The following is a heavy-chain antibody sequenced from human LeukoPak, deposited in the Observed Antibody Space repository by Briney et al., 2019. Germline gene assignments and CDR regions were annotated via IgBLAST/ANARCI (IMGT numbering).Heavy chain of an antibody. Sequence: GGSLRLSCAASGFTFSSYGVHWVRQAPGKGLEWVAVISYDGSNKYYADSVKGRFTISRDNSKNTLYLQMNSLRAEDTAVYYCAKQGGSLDYWGQGTLVTVSS. D-gene: IGHD1-26*01. CDR3: AKQGGSLDY. J-gene: IGHJ4*02. V-gene: IGHV3-30*18. CDR2: ISYDGSNK. CDR1: GFTFSSYG.